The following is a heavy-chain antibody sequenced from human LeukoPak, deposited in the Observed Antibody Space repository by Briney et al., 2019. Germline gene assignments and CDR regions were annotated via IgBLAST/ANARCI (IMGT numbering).Heavy chain of an antibody. V-gene: IGHV4-39*01. CDR1: GGSISSSSYY. Sequence: SETLSLTCTVSGGSISSSSYYWGWIRQPPGKRLEWIGSIYYSGSTYYNPSLKSRVTISVDTSKNQFSLKLSSVTAADTAVYYCARLPERTYYFDYWGQGTLVTVSS. D-gene: IGHD1-14*01. CDR3: ARLPERTYYFDY. CDR2: IYYSGST. J-gene: IGHJ4*02.